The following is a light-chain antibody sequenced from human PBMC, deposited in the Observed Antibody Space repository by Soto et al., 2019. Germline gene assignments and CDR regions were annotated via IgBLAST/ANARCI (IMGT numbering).Light chain of an antibody. V-gene: IGKV3-20*01. J-gene: IGKJ1*01. Sequence: EIVLTQSPGTLSLSPGERATLSCRASQSVSNNYLAWYQQKPGQAPRLLIYGASNRATGIPVRFSGSGSGTAFTLTISRLEAEDFAVCYCQQYGSSGTFGQGTKVEIK. CDR3: QQYGSSGT. CDR1: QSVSNNY. CDR2: GAS.